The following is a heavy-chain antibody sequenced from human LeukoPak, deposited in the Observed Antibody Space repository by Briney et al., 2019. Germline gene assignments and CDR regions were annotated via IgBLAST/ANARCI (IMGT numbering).Heavy chain of an antibody. V-gene: IGHV1-69*13. D-gene: IGHD3-22*01. Sequence: ASVTVSFKASGGTFSSYAISWVRQAPGQGLEWMGGIIPIFGTANYAQKFQGRVTITADESTSTAYMELSSLRSEDTAVYYCARQVEDYYDSSGYLTYYFDYWGQGTLVTVSS. J-gene: IGHJ4*02. CDR1: GGTFSSYA. CDR3: ARQVEDYYDSSGYLTYYFDY. CDR2: IIPIFGTA.